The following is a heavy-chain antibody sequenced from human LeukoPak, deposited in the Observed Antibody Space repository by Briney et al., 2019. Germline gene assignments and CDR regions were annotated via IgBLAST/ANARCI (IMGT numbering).Heavy chain of an antibody. Sequence: SVKVSCKASGDTFSSYAISWVRQAPGQGLEWMGGIIPIFGTANYAQKFQGRVTITADESTSTAYMELSSLRSEDTAVYYCARWGYDSSGYYGRGYYYYYMDVWGKGTTVTVSS. CDR1: GDTFSSYA. CDR3: ARWGYDSSGYYGRGYYYYYMDV. J-gene: IGHJ6*03. V-gene: IGHV1-69*01. CDR2: IIPIFGTA. D-gene: IGHD3-22*01.